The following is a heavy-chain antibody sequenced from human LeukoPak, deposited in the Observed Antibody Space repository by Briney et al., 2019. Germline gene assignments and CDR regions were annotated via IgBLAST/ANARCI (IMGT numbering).Heavy chain of an antibody. Sequence: PGRSLRLSCAASGFTFDVYAMRWGPPAPGEGLEWVSGICWNSGSIGYADSVKGRFTISRDNAKNSLYLQMNSLRAEDTALYYCAKDIGSSGWSSFDYWGQGTLVTVSS. J-gene: IGHJ4*02. CDR1: GFTFDVYA. CDR2: ICWNSGSI. V-gene: IGHV3-9*01. CDR3: AKDIGSSGWSSFDY. D-gene: IGHD6-19*01.